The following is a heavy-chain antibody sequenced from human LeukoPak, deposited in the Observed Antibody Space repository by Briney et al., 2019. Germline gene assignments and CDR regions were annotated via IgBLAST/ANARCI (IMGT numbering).Heavy chain of an antibody. J-gene: IGHJ3*02. V-gene: IGHV3-30*01. D-gene: IGHD1-7*01. Sequence: GGSLRLSCAASGFTFSSYAMHWVRQAPGKGLEWVAVISYDGSNKYYADSVKGRFTISRDNSKNTLYLQMNSLRAEDTAVYYCARGFSNWNYGRAFDIWGQGTVVTVSS. CDR2: ISYDGSNK. CDR1: GFTFSSYA. CDR3: ARGFSNWNYGRAFDI.